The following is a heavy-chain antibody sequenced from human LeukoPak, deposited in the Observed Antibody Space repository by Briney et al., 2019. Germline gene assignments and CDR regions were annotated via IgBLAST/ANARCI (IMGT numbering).Heavy chain of an antibody. D-gene: IGHD6-19*01. CDR2: ISSSGTYI. V-gene: IGHV3-21*01. Sequence: PGGSLRLSCAASGFSFGSYSMNWVRQAPGKGLEWVSFISSSGTYIYYADSVKGRFTISRDNSKNTLYLQMNSLSAEDTAVYYCARDSSGPLYWGQGTLVTVSS. CDR3: ARDSSGPLY. CDR1: GFSFGSYS. J-gene: IGHJ4*02.